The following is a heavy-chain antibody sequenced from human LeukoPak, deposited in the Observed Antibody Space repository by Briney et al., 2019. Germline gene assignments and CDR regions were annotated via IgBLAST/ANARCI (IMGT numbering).Heavy chain of an antibody. Sequence: PSETLSLTCAVYGGSFSGYYWSWIRQPPGKGLEWIGEINHSGSTNYNPSLKSRVTISLDTSKNQFSLKLSSVTAADTAVYYCARKDSYYFDYWGQGTLVTVSS. CDR2: INHSGST. CDR1: GGSFSGYY. V-gene: IGHV4-34*01. D-gene: IGHD2-15*01. CDR3: ARKDSYYFDY. J-gene: IGHJ4*02.